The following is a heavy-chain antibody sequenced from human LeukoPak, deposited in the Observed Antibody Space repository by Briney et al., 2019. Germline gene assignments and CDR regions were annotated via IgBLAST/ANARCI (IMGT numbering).Heavy chain of an antibody. J-gene: IGHJ5*02. V-gene: IGHV3-7*01. CDR1: GFPFRTYW. Sequence: GGSLRLSCEASGFPFRTYWMSWVRQAPGKRPEWAANIKEDGSQIEYLDSVRGRFTIYRDNAKNSLYLQMKTLRVEDTAVYYCARGSSANWFDPWGQGTLVSVSS. CDR2: IKEDGSQI. CDR3: ARGSSANWFDP. D-gene: IGHD6-19*01.